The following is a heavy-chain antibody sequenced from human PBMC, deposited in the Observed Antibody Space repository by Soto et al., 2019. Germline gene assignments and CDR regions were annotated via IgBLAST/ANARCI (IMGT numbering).Heavy chain of an antibody. CDR1: GFTFSIYS. CDR2: ISSSSSTI. CDR3: ERDPNNYVWGSYSYGGSVDY. D-gene: IGHD3-16*02. Sequence: PGGSLRLSCAASGFTFSIYSMNLVRQSPGKGLEWVSYISSSSSTIYYADSVKGRFTISRDNAKNSLYLQMNRLRDEDTAVYYCERDPNNYVWGSYSYGGSVDYWCKVHLTAVSS. J-gene: IGHJ4*02. V-gene: IGHV3-48*02.